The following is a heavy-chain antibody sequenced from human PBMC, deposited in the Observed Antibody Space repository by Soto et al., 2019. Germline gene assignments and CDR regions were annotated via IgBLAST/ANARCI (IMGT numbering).Heavy chain of an antibody. CDR3: AKLHRYCSSTSCPRWFDP. Sequence: GGSLRLSCAASGFTFNNYGVSWVRQAPGKGLEWVSAISGSGGSTYYADSVKGRFTISRDNSKNTLYLQMNSLRAEDTAVYYCAKLHRYCSSTSCPRWFDPWGQGTLVTVSS. CDR1: GFTFNNYG. D-gene: IGHD2-2*01. CDR2: ISGSGGST. V-gene: IGHV3-23*01. J-gene: IGHJ5*02.